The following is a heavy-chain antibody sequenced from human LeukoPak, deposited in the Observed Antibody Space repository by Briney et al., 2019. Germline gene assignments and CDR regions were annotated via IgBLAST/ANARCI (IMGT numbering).Heavy chain of an antibody. CDR1: GLSFSSYE. Sequence: PGGSLRLSCAAAGLSFSSYEMYWVRQAPGKGPEWVSYISGDSTTIYYADSVKGRFTISRDNAKNSLYLRMDSLRAEDTAIYYCVPPAAGLRRTISTEYFQHWGPGTLVTVSS. CDR2: ISGDSTTI. D-gene: IGHD6-13*01. J-gene: IGHJ1*01. CDR3: VPPAAGLRRTISTEYFQH. V-gene: IGHV3-48*03.